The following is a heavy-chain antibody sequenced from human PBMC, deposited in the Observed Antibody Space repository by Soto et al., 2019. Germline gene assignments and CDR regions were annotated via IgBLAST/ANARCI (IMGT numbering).Heavy chain of an antibody. D-gene: IGHD3-3*01. CDR2: IYSSGST. J-gene: IGHJ5*02. CDR3: ARGQRFSDWFDP. V-gene: IGHV4-4*07. CDR1: GGAIDSHY. Sequence: SETLSLTCTMSGGAIDSHYWTWIRQPAGKGLEWIGRIYSSGSTQYNPSLQSRVTMSLDTSKNQFSLRLESVTAADTAVYYCARGQRFSDWFDPWGQGTLVTVSS.